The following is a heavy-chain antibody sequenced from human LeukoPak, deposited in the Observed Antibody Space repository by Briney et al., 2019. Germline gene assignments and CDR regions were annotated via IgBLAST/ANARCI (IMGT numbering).Heavy chain of an antibody. CDR2: ISAYNGKT. J-gene: IGHJ4*02. CDR3: ARCLGVRGVIRPFDY. Sequence: GASVKVSCKASGYTFTSYGISWVRQAPGQGLEWMGWISAYNGKTNYAQKLQGRVTMTTDTSTSTAYMELRSLRSDDTAVYYCARCLGVRGVIRPFDYWGQGTLVTVSS. D-gene: IGHD3-10*01. CDR1: GYTFTSYG. V-gene: IGHV1-18*01.